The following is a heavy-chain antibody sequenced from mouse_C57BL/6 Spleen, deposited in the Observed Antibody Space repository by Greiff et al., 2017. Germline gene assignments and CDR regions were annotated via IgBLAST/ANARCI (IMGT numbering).Heavy chain of an antibody. V-gene: IGHV3-8*01. CDR2: ISYSGST. J-gene: IGHJ3*01. CDR3: ARSYGSSSAWFAY. CDR1: GYSITSDY. Sequence: EVKLQESGPGLAKPSQTLSLTCSVTGYSITSDYWNWIRKFPGNKLEYMGYISYSGSTYYTPSLKSRISITRDTSKNQYYLQLNSVTTEDTATYYCARSYGSSSAWFAYWGQGTLVAVSA. D-gene: IGHD1-1*01.